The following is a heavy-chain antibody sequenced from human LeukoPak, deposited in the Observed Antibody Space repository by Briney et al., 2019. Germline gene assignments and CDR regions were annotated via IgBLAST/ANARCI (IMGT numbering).Heavy chain of an antibody. CDR3: ARVGSSAYGDAFHI. V-gene: IGHV3-20*04. J-gene: IGHJ3*02. CDR1: GFIFDNKG. Sequence: PGGSLRLSCAASGFIFDNKGMSWARQAPGKGLEWVCSIKWNGVSTGYADSVKGRFTLPRDNAKNSLYLQMNSLRAEDTALYYRARVGSSAYGDAFHIWGQGTMVTVSS. D-gene: IGHD3-22*01. CDR2: IKWNGVST.